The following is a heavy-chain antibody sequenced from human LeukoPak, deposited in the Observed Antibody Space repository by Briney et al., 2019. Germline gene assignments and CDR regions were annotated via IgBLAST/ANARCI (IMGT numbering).Heavy chain of an antibody. Sequence: GSLRLSCAASGFTFSDYYMSWIRQAAGKGLEWVSYISSRGGYIYYGVYVKGRFPISRENATNSIYLQMNSLRAEDTAMYYRARDLPYYGKQLPKNWYFDLWGRGTLVTVSS. CDR1: GFTFSDYY. J-gene: IGHJ2*01. D-gene: IGHD3-10*01. V-gene: IGHV3-11*01. CDR3: ARDLPYYGKQLPKNWYFDL. CDR2: ISSRGGYI.